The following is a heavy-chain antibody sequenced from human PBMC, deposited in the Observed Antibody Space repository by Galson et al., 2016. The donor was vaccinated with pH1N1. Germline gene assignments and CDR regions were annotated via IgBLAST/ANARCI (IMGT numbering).Heavy chain of an antibody. J-gene: IGHJ3*01. V-gene: IGHV2-5*02. CDR2: IYWDDDK. Sequence: PALVKPTQTLTLTCNFSGFSVSSSGMGVGWIRQPPGKALEWLAVIYWDDDKRYSPSLKSRLTITKDKSKNQVVLKMNNMDPADTATYYCAHREVMITNAFDFWGQGTMFTVSS. D-gene: IGHD3-16*01. CDR1: GFSVSSSGMG. CDR3: AHREVMITNAFDF.